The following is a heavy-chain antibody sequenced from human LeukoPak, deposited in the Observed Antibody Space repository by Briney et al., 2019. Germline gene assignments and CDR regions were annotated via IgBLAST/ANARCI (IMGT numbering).Heavy chain of an antibody. V-gene: IGHV3-21*04. D-gene: IGHD3-22*01. J-gene: IGHJ3*02. Sequence: GGSLRLSCAASGFTFSSYSMNWVRQAPGKGLEWVSSISSSSSYIYYADSVKGRFTISRDNAKNSLYLQMNSLRAEDTAVYYCAKEATYYYDSSGYTSGDAFDIWGQGTMVTVSS. CDR1: GFTFSSYS. CDR2: ISSSSSYI. CDR3: AKEATYYYDSSGYTSGDAFDI.